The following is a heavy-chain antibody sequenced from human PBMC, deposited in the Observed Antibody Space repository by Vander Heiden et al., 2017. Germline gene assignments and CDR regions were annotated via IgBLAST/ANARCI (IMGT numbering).Heavy chain of an antibody. Sequence: QVQLVESGGGVVQPGRSLRLYCTASGFTFSSYGMHWVRQSPGKGLEWLAVIWYDGSNKYYADSVKGRFTISRDNSKNTLYLQMNSLRAEDTAVYYCAREEEPLDYWGQGTLVTVSS. CDR1: GFTFSSYG. CDR2: IWYDGSNK. CDR3: AREEEPLDY. D-gene: IGHD1-26*01. V-gene: IGHV3-33*01. J-gene: IGHJ4*02.